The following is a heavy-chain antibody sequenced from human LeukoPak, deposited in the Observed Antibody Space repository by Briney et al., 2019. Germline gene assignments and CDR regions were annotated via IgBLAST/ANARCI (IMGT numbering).Heavy chain of an antibody. Sequence: SGTLSLTCAVSGGSISSSNWWSWVRQPPGKGLEWIGEIYHSGSTNYNPSLKSRVTISVDTSKNQFSLKLSSVTAADTAVYYCAREGVRWLQSPTNLDYWGQGTLVTVSS. CDR2: IYHSGST. CDR3: AREGVRWLQSPTNLDY. D-gene: IGHD5-24*01. V-gene: IGHV4-4*02. J-gene: IGHJ4*02. CDR1: GGSISSSNW.